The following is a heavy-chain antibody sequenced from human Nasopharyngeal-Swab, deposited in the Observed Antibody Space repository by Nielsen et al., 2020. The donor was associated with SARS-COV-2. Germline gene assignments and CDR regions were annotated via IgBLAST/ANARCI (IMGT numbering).Heavy chain of an antibody. D-gene: IGHD6-13*01. CDR3: AKEWAAGLDY. J-gene: IGHJ4*02. V-gene: IGHV3-30*18. CDR2: ISYDGSNK. CDR1: GFTFSSYG. Sequence: SCAASGFTFSSYGMHWVRQAPGKGLEWVAVISYDGSNKYYADPVKGRFTISRDNSKNTLYLQMNSLRAEDTAVYYCAKEWAAGLDYWGQGTLVTVSS.